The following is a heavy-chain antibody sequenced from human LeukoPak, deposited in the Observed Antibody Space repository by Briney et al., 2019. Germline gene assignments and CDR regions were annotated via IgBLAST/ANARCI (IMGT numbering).Heavy chain of an antibody. Sequence: GRSLSLSCAASGFTFRSYGMHWVRQAPGKGLEWVAAIWYDGSNKFYAVFVKGRFTISRAHSRNTLHLQMNSLGAEDTAVYYCARDTFKDCSGPRCYPTHFDYWGQGTLVTVSS. CDR3: ARDTFKDCSGPRCYPTHFDY. CDR1: GFTFRSYG. V-gene: IGHV3-33*01. CDR2: IWYDGSNK. D-gene: IGHD2-15*01. J-gene: IGHJ4*02.